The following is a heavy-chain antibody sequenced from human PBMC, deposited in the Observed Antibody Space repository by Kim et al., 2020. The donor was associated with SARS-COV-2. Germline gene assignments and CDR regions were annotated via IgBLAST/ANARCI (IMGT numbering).Heavy chain of an antibody. V-gene: IGHV1-69*13. Sequence: SVKVSCKASGGTFSSYAISWVRQAPGQGLEWMGGIIPIFGTANYAQKFQGRVTITADESTSTAYMELSSLRSEDTAVYYCASPCSGGSCYQTEYFQHWGPCTLVTVSS. CDR2: IIPIFGTA. J-gene: IGHJ1*01. CDR3: ASPCSGGSCYQTEYFQH. CDR1: GGTFSSYA. D-gene: IGHD2-15*01.